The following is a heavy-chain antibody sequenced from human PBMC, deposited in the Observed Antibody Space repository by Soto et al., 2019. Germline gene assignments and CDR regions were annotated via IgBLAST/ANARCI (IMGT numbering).Heavy chain of an antibody. J-gene: IGHJ3*02. CDR1: GFTVSSNY. CDR2: IYSGGST. D-gene: IGHD4-17*01. CDR3: ARHYGDYVLNAFDI. V-gene: IGHV3-66*04. Sequence: ESGGGLVQPGGSLRLSCAASGFTVSSNYMSWVRQAPGKGLEWVSVIYSGGSTYYADSVKGRFTISRDNSKNTLYLQMNSLRAEDTAVYYCARHYGDYVLNAFDIWGQGTMVTVSS.